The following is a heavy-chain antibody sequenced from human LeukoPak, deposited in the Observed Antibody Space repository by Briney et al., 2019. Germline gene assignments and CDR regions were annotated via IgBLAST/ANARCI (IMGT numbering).Heavy chain of an antibody. D-gene: IGHD3-3*01. J-gene: IGHJ5*02. V-gene: IGHV3-23*01. CDR2: ISGSGGST. CDR1: GFTFSSYA. CDR3: ANDDFWSGYYHNWFDP. Sequence: PGGSLRLSCAASGFTFSSYAMSWVRQAPGKGLEWVSAISGSGGSTYYADSVKGRFTISRDNSKNTLYLQMNSLRAEDTAVYYCANDDFWSGYYHNWFDPWGQGTLVTVSS.